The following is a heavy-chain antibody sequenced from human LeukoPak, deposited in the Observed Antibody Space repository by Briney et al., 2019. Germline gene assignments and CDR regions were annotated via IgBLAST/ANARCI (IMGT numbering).Heavy chain of an antibody. D-gene: IGHD5-18*01. CDR2: ISSWSSYI. Sequence: GGSLRLSCSASGFTFSSYNMNWVRQAPGKGLEWVSGISSWSSYIYYADSVKGRFTISRDNVKNSLYLQMNSLRAEDTAVYYCARDLKETAMGESAHDYWGQGTLVTVSS. CDR1: GFTFSSYN. J-gene: IGHJ4*02. CDR3: ARDLKETAMGESAHDY. V-gene: IGHV3-21*06.